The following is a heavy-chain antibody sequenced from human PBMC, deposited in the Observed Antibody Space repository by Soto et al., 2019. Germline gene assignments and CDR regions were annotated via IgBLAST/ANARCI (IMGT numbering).Heavy chain of an antibody. D-gene: IGHD2-21*01. CDR3: ARHAYCASDTCYYYYGLDV. J-gene: IGHJ6*02. CDR1: GYTFSNLW. V-gene: IGHV5-51*01. Sequence: GESLKISCKGSGYTFSNLWIGWVRQKPGKGLEWMGIIYPSDAYIRYSPSFQGQVTISADMSTNTAYLQWSSLKAPDTAMYFCARHAYCASDTCYYYYGLDVWGQGTTVTVSS. CDR2: IYPSDAYI.